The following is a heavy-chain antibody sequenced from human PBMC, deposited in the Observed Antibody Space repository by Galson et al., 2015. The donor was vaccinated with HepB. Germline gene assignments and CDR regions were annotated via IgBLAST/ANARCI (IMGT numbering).Heavy chain of an antibody. V-gene: IGHV1-3*01. D-gene: IGHD3-10*01. Sequence: VKVSCKASGYTFTRNALHWVRQAPGQRLEWMGWINPGNGDTKYSQKFQGRVTITRDTSANTAYMELSSLKFEDTAVYYCARDRGLGSGSYSLFDDWGQGTLVTVSS. J-gene: IGHJ4*02. CDR3: ARDRGLGSGSYSLFDD. CDR2: INPGNGDT. CDR1: GYTFTRNA.